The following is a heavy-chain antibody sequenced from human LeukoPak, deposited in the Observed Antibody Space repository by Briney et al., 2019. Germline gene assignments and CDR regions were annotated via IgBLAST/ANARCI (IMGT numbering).Heavy chain of an antibody. D-gene: IGHD3-22*01. V-gene: IGHV3-30*04. CDR2: ISYDGNDR. CDR3: AKDLFRATYYYDNNGYSDAFDI. J-gene: IGHJ3*02. Sequence: GRSLRLSCAASGFTFSSYALDWVRQTPGKGLEWVAVISYDGNDRSYADSVMGRFTISRDNSKNTLYLQMNNLRPEDTAVYYCAKDLFRATYYYDNNGYSDAFDIWGQGTKVTVSS. CDR1: GFTFSSYA.